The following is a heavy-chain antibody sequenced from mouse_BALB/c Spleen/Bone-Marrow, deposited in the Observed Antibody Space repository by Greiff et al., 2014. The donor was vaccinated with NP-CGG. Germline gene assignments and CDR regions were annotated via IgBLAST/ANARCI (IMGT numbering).Heavy chain of an antibody. D-gene: IGHD2-10*02. Sequence: VQVVESAAELARPGASVKMSCKASGYSFTSYTMHWVKQRPGQGLEWIGYINPSSGYNEYNQKFKDKTTLTADKSSSTAYMQLSSLTSEDSAVYYCARPYGNYVYYWGQDTTLTVSS. CDR3: ARPYGNYVYY. CDR1: GYSFTSYT. CDR2: INPSSGYN. J-gene: IGHJ2*01. V-gene: IGHV1-4*02.